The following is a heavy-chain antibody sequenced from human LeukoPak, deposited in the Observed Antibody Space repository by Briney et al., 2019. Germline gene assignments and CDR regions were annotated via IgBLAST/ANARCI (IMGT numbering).Heavy chain of an antibody. V-gene: IGHV3-21*01. CDR1: GFTFSSYS. J-gene: IGHJ4*02. CDR2: ISSSSSYI. D-gene: IGHD3-9*01. Sequence: GGSLRLSCAASGFTFSSYSMNWVRQAPGKGLEWVSSISSSSSYIYYADSVKGRFTISRDNGKNSLYLQMNSLRAEDTAVYYCARDYLDYDILTGYPCFDYWGQGTLVTVSS. CDR3: ARDYLDYDILTGYPCFDY.